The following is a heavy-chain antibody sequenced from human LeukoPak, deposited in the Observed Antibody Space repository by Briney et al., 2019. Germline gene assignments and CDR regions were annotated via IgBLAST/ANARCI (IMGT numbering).Heavy chain of an antibody. CDR1: GGSISSSNYY. CDR2: IYYSGST. V-gene: IGHV4-39*01. J-gene: IGHJ5*02. Sequence: SETLSLTCTVSGGSISSSNYYWGWIRRPPGKGLEWIGSIYYSGSTYYSPSLKSRVTISVDTSKNQFSLKLSSVTAADTAVYYCARKGDVVVVSGNWFDPWGQGALVTVSS. CDR3: ARKGDVVVVSGNWFDP. D-gene: IGHD2-15*01.